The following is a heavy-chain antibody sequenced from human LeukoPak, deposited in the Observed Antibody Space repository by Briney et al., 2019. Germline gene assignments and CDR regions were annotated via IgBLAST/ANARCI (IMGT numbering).Heavy chain of an antibody. V-gene: IGHV4-4*09. J-gene: IGHJ6*03. CDR2: IYTSGST. Sequence: SETLSLTCTVPGGSISSDYWRWIRQPPGKGLEWIGYIYTSGSTNYNPSLKSRVTISVDTSKNQFSLKLSSVTAADTAVYYCARHGYYYYYMDVWGKGTTVTVSS. CDR3: ARHGYYYYYMDV. CDR1: GGSISSDY.